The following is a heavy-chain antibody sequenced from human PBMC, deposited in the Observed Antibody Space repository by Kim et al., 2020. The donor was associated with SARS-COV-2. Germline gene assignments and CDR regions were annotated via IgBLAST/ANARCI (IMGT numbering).Heavy chain of an antibody. CDR1: GFTFSSYA. J-gene: IGHJ2*01. CDR3: AKEDLTMIVVVITVGYFDL. V-gene: IGHV3-23*01. CDR2: ISGIGGST. Sequence: GGSLRLSCAASGFTFSSYAMSWVAKAPGKGLEWVSAISGIGGSTYYADSVKGRFTISRDNSKNMLYLQMNSLRAEDTAVYYCAKEDLTMIVVVITVGYFDLWGRGTLVTVSS. D-gene: IGHD3-22*01.